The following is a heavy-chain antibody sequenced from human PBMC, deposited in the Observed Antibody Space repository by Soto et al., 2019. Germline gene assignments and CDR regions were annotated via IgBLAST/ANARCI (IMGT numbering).Heavy chain of an antibody. V-gene: IGHV1-69*02. CDR2: IIPFLGVT. CDR3: ASGSAPDVDY. CDR1: GGTFSKYS. D-gene: IGHD3-10*01. Sequence: QVPLVQSGAEVKKPGSSVKVSCKASGGTFSKYSITWIRHAPGQGLEWMGRIIPFLGVTNYAQKFKGRVTITADNSTSTAYMELNNLRSEDTAVYFCASGSAPDVDYWGQGTLITVSS. J-gene: IGHJ4*02.